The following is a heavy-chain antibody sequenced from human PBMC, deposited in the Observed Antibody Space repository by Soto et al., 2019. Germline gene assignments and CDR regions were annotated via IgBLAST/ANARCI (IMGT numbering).Heavy chain of an antibody. Sequence: GESLKISCKGSGYSFTSYWIGWVRQMPGKGLEWMGIIYPGDSDTRYSPSFQGQVAISADKSISTAYLQWSSLKASDTAMYYCAGAGSSSWYYYYGMDVWGQGTTVTVSS. J-gene: IGHJ6*02. CDR1: GYSFTSYW. V-gene: IGHV5-51*01. CDR3: AGAGSSSWYYYYGMDV. CDR2: IYPGDSDT. D-gene: IGHD6-13*01.